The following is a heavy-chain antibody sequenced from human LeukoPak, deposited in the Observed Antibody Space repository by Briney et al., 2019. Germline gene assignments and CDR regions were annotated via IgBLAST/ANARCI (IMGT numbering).Heavy chain of an antibody. D-gene: IGHD3-9*01. CDR2: IKQDGSEK. V-gene: IGHV3-7*01. J-gene: IGHJ4*02. CDR1: GFTFSSYW. CDR3: ARPLLRYRKGDHDY. Sequence: GGSLRLSCAASGFTFSSYWMSWVRQAPGKGLEWVANIKQDGSEKYCVDSVKGRFTISRDNAKNSLYLQMNSLRAEDTAVYYCARPLLRYRKGDHDYWGQGTLVTVSS.